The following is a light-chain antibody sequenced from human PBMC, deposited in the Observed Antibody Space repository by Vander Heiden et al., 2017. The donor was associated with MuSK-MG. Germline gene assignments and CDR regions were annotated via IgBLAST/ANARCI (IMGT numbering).Light chain of an antibody. J-gene: IGKJ1*01. CDR3: RQALQTPPT. Sequence: DIVMTQSPLSLPVTPGEPASISCSSSQSLLHSNGYNYLDWYLQKPGQSPQLLIYLGCNRASGVPDRFSASGSGTDFTLKISRVEAEDVGFYYCRQALQTPPTFGQGTKVEIK. V-gene: IGKV2-28*01. CDR2: LGC. CDR1: QSLLHSNGYNY.